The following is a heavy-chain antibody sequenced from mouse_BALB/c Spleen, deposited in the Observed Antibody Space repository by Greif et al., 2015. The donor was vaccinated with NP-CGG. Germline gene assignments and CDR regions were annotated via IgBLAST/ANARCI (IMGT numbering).Heavy chain of an antibody. CDR2: IRNKANGYTT. CDR3: ARDKTMITPPFAY. D-gene: IGHD2-4*01. Sequence: EVQVVESGGGLVQPGGSLRLSCATSGFTFTDYYMSWVRQPPGKALEWLGFIRNKANGYTTEYSASVKGRFTISRDNSQSILYLQMNTLRAEDSATYYCARDKTMITPPFAYWGQGTLVTVSA. J-gene: IGHJ3*01. V-gene: IGHV7-3*02. CDR1: GFTFTDYY.